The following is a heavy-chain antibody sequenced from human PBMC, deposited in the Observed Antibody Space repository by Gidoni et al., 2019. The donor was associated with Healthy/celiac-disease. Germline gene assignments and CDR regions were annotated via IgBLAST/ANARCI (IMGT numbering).Heavy chain of an antibody. CDR1: GFTFSSYS. J-gene: IGHJ4*02. Sequence: EVQLVVSGGGLVKPGGSLRLSCAASGFTFSSYSMNWVRQAPGKGLEWVSSISESGNYVYYADSMKGRFTISRDNAKNSLYLQMNSLRAEDTAVYYCAREAEDYYDSSGYYAYWGQGTLVTVSS. CDR3: AREAEDYYDSSGYYAY. D-gene: IGHD3-22*01. CDR2: ISESGNYV. V-gene: IGHV3-21*01.